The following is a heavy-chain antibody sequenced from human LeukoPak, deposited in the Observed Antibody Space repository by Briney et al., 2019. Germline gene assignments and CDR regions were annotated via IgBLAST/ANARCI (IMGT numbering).Heavy chain of an antibody. J-gene: IGHJ6*03. V-gene: IGHV4-34*01. D-gene: IGHD3-10*01. CDR2: INHSGST. Sequence: PSETLSLTCAVHGGSFSGYYWTWIRQPPGKGLEWIGEINHSGSTNYNPSLKSRVTISVDTSKNQFSLKRSSVTAADTAVYYCARDVKSRRRQWFGELSVYYYYYMDVWGKGTTVTISS. CDR3: ARDVKSRRRQWFGELSVYYYYYMDV. CDR1: GGSFSGYY.